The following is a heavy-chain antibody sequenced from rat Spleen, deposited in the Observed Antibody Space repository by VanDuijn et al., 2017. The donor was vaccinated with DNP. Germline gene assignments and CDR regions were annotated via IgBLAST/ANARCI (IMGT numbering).Heavy chain of an antibody. V-gene: IGHV5S13*01. CDR1: GFIVSNYG. CDR2: MSIGGGNT. J-gene: IGHJ1*01. Sequence: EVQLVESGGGLVQPGRSMKLSCAASGFIVSNYGMAWVRQTPTKGLEWVASMSIGGGNTYYRDSVKGRFTISRDNAQNTLYLQMSKLGSEDTATYYCARGPNYGGYIYSWYFDFWGPGTLVTVSS. D-gene: IGHD1-11*01. CDR3: ARGPNYGGYIYSWYFDF.